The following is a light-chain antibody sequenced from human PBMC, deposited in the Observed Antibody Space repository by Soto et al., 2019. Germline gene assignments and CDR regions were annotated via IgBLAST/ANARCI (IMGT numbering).Light chain of an antibody. Sequence: DIVMTQSPDSLAVSLGERATINCKSSQSVLSSSNNRNYLAWFQQKPGQPPKLLIYWASTRESGVPDRFSGSGSGTDFTLTISSLQAEDGAVYYCQQYYSPYTFGQGTKLEIK. CDR1: QSVLSSSNNRNY. CDR3: QQYYSPYT. J-gene: IGKJ2*01. CDR2: WAS. V-gene: IGKV4-1*01.